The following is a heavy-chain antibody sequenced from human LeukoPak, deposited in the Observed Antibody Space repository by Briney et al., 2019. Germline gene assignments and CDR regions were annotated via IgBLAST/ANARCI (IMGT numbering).Heavy chain of an antibody. J-gene: IGHJ4*02. D-gene: IGHD6-13*01. CDR1: GFTFSSFA. Sequence: PGGSLRLSCAASGFTFSSFAMSWVRQAPGKGLEWVSGISGSGGSTCYADSVKGRFTISRDNSKNTLYVQMNGLRAEDTAVYYCARRCGSTCFDYWGQGTLVTVSS. CDR2: ISGSGGST. V-gene: IGHV3-23*01. CDR3: ARRCGSTCFDY.